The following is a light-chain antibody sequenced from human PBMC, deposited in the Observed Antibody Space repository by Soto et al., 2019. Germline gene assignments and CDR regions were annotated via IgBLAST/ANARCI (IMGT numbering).Light chain of an antibody. CDR2: GNN. Sequence: QSVLTQAPSISGSPGQSVTISCTWISSNIGAGYDVHWFQQFPGTAPRLLIHGNNNRPSGVPDRFSGSESGTSASLAIAGLQAGDEAIYYCQSFDSDLSAFVFGTGTKVTVL. CDR3: QSFDSDLSAFV. V-gene: IGLV1-40*01. CDR1: SSNIGAGYD. J-gene: IGLJ1*01.